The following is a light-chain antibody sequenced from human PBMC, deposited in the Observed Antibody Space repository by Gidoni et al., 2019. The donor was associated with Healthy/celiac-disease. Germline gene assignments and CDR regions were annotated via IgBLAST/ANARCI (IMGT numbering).Light chain of an antibody. CDR1: QRISSW. CDR3: QQYNSYSVT. V-gene: IGKV1-5*03. CDR2: KAS. Sequence: DIQMTQSPSTLSASVGDRVTITCRASQRISSWLAWYQQKPGKAPKLLIYKASSLESGVPSRFSGSGSGTEFTLTISSLQPDDFATYYCQQYNSYSVTFXGXTKVEIK. J-gene: IGKJ4*01.